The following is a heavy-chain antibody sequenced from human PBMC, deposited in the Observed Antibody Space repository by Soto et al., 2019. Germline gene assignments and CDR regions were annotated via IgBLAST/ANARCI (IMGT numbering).Heavy chain of an antibody. CDR1: EFSLSTSGVG. CDR3: AYSRFRYGPWDC. V-gene: IGHV2-5*02. J-gene: IGHJ4*02. CDR2: IYWDDDK. D-gene: IGHD5-18*01. Sequence: QITLKESGPTLVKPTQTLTLTCTFSEFSLSTSGVGVGWIRQPPGKALEWLALIYWDDDKRYSPSLESRLTITKDTSKNQVVLTITNMDPVDTGTYYCAYSRFRYGPWDCWGQGTLVTVSS.